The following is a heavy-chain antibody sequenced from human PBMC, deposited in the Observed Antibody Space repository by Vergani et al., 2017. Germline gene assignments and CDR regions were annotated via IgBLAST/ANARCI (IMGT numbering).Heavy chain of an antibody. CDR3: ARQVLSQQPHWEFDY. CDR1: GYSFTSYW. J-gene: IGHJ4*02. D-gene: IGHD6-13*01. Sequence: EVQLVPSGAEVKTPGESLTISCKGSGYSFTSYWIGWVRQMPGKGLEWMGIIYPGDSDTRYSPSFQGQVTISADKSISTAYLQWSSLKASDTAMYYCARQVLSQQPHWEFDYWGQGTLVTVSS. CDR2: IYPGDSDT. V-gene: IGHV5-51*01.